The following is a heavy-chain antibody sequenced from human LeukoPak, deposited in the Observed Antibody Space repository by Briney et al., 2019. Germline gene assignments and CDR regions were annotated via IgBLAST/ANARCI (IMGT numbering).Heavy chain of an antibody. Sequence: GASVKVSCKASGYTFTGYYMHWVRQAPGQGLEWMGWINPNSGGTNYAQKFQGRVTMTRDTSISTAYMELSRLRSDDTVVYYCARVRSGYSYGNFDYWGQGTLVTVSS. CDR1: GYTFTGYY. J-gene: IGHJ4*02. CDR3: ARVRSGYSYGNFDY. CDR2: INPNSGGT. V-gene: IGHV1-2*02. D-gene: IGHD5-18*01.